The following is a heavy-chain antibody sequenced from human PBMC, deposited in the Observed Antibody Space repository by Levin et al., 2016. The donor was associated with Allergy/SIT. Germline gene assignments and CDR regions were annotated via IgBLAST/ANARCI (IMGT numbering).Heavy chain of an antibody. CDR2: INSDGSNT. D-gene: IGHD1-26*01. CDR1: GFTFSTYW. CDR3: ARGQWEVDY. Sequence: GESLKISCAASGFTFSTYWMHWVRQAPGKGLVWVSRINSDGSNTNYADSVKGRFTISRDNAKNTLYLQMNSLRVEDTAVYYCARGQWEVDYWGQGALVTVSS. J-gene: IGHJ4*02. V-gene: IGHV3-74*01.